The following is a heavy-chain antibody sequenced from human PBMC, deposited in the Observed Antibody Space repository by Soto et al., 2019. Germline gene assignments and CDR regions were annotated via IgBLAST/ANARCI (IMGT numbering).Heavy chain of an antibody. D-gene: IGHD2-2*01. Sequence: XGSLIISWSSSGITFSSYAIHWVRQAPGKGLEYVSAISSNGGSTYYADSVKGRFTISRDNSKNTLYLQMSSLRAEDTAVYYCVKATRYCSSTSCLVSWGQGTLVTVSS. CDR1: GITFSSYA. CDR2: ISSNGGST. J-gene: IGHJ5*02. CDR3: VKATRYCSSTSCLVS. V-gene: IGHV3-64D*06.